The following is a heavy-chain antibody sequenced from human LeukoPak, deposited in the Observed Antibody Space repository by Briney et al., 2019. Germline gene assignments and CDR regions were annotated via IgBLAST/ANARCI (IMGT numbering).Heavy chain of an antibody. CDR1: GFTFSTYT. D-gene: IGHD6-19*01. J-gene: IGHJ4*02. V-gene: IGHV3-48*04. Sequence: GGSLRLSCAASGFTFSTYTMIWVRQAPGKRLEWVSYIGTSGRSMSYADSVKGRFTISRDNPKNSLYLQMNSLRAEDTAVYYCARATYDSGRDYWGQGTLVTVSS. CDR2: IGTSGRSM. CDR3: ARATYDSGRDY.